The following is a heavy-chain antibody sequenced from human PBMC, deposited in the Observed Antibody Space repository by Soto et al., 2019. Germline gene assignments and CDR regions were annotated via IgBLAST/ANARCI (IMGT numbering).Heavy chain of an antibody. D-gene: IGHD2-15*01. CDR2: IYYSGST. CDR1: GGSISSGGYY. J-gene: IGHJ5*02. V-gene: IGHV4-31*03. CDR3: ARSLYCSGGSCSDVNWFDP. Sequence: SETLSLTCTVSGGSISSGGYYWSWIRQHPGKGLEWIGYIYYSGSTYYNPSLKSRVTISVDTSKNQFSLKLSSVTAADTAVYYCARSLYCSGGSCSDVNWFDPWGQGTLVTVSS.